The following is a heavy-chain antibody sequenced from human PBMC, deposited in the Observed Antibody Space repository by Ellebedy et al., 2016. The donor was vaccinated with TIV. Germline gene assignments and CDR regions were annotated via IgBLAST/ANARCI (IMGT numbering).Heavy chain of an antibody. Sequence: SETLSLXXTIYGGSFSNYLWSWIRQPPGKPLEWIGYIDHSGTSSYNPSLRGRVTVSIDTSRNQLSLMLTSVSAADTAIYYCARQKYYFDVWGQGAQVTVAP. D-gene: IGHD6-6*01. J-gene: IGHJ4*02. CDR3: ARQKYYFDV. CDR1: GGSFSNYL. V-gene: IGHV4-59*08. CDR2: IDHSGTS.